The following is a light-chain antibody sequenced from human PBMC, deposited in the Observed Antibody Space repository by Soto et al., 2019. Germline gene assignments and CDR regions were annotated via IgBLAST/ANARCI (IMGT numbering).Light chain of an antibody. J-gene: IGKJ1*01. V-gene: IGKV4-1*01. CDR1: QSVLYSSNNNNY. Sequence: DIVMTQSPDSLAASLGERATINCKSSQSVLYSSNNNNYIAWYQQKPGQPPKLIIYWASTRESGVPDRFSGSGSGTDFTLTISSLRAEDVAIYYCQQYYDTPSTFGQGTKVDI. CDR3: QQYYDTPST. CDR2: WAS.